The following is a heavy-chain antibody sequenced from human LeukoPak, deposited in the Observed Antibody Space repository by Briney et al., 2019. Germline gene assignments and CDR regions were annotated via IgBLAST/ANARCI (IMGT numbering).Heavy chain of an antibody. V-gene: IGHV1-69*13. Sequence: GASVKVSCKASGGTFSSYAISWVRQAPRQGLEWMGGIIPIFGTANYAQKFQGRVTITADESTSTAYMELSSLRSEDTAVYYCARVSRKSIFGVVIMGKRDYFDYWGQGTLVTVSS. D-gene: IGHD3-3*02. J-gene: IGHJ4*02. CDR2: IIPIFGTA. CDR1: GGTFSSYA. CDR3: ARVSRKSIFGVVIMGKRDYFDY.